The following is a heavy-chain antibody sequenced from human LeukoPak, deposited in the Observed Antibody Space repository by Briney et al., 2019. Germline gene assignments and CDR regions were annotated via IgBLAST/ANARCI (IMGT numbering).Heavy chain of an antibody. D-gene: IGHD1-1*01. CDR1: GDSISYFY. Sequence: SETLSLTCSVSGDSISYFYWSWIRQAAGKGLEWIGRIYNSGSTDYNASLKSRVTMSVDTSKNQLFLKVISVTAADTAVYYCARLVGQLERRRLKFDYWGQGTLVTVSS. CDR3: ARLVGQLERRRLKFDY. CDR2: IYNSGST. V-gene: IGHV4-4*07. J-gene: IGHJ4*02.